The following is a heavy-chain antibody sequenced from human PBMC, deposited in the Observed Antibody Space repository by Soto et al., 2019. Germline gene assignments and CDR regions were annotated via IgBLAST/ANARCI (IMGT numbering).Heavy chain of an antibody. CDR3: VREKLYSSYKYYFDS. V-gene: IGHV3-9*01. J-gene: IGHJ4*02. Sequence: EVHLVESGGGLVQPGRSLRLSCAASGFSFRNYGMHWVRRVPGKGLEWVSGTSWHSGTIGYADSVRVRFTISRDNAKNSLYLQMNSLCPEDTALYYCVREKLYSSYKYYFDSWGRGTLVTVSS. CDR1: GFSFRNYG. CDR2: TSWHSGTI. D-gene: IGHD4-4*01.